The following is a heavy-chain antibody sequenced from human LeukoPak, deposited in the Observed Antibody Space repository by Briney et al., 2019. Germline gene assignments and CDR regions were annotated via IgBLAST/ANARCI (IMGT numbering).Heavy chain of an antibody. CDR3: AGYDHTNYLAY. V-gene: IGHV4-59*13. J-gene: IGHJ4*02. D-gene: IGHD1-14*01. CDR2: ISSSGSI. CDR1: GGSIGYNY. Sequence: KSSETLSLTCTVSGGSIGYNYWNWIRQSPERGLEWIGYISSSGSIDYTPSLRSRVTMSLDTSKNHLSLNLGSVSAADTAIYYCAGYDHTNYLAYWGQGILVTVSS.